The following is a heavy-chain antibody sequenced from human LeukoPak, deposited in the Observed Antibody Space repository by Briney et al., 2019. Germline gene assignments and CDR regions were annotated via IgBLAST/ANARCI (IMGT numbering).Heavy chain of an antibody. V-gene: IGHV3-9*01. CDR1: GFTFDDFA. D-gene: IGHD3-22*01. CDR3: AKGPSGYSDSSGFHAYFDY. CDR2: ISWNSGDI. Sequence: PGGSLRLSCAASGFTFDDFAMYWVRQAPGKGLEWVSGISWNSGDIGYADSVRGRFAISRDNAKNSLYLQMNSLRPEDTALYYCAKGPSGYSDSSGFHAYFDYWGQGTLVTVSS. J-gene: IGHJ4*02.